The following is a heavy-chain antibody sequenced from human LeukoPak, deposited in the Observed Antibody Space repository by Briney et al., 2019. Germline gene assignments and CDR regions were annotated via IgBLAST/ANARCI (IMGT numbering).Heavy chain of an antibody. CDR3: ARDRLGGGNYPDAFDI. V-gene: IGHV4-61*02. Sequence: SQTLSLTCTVSGGSISSGSYYWRWIPQPAGKGLEWIGRIYTSGSPNYSPSLKSRVTISVDTSKNQFSLKLSSVTAADTAVYYCARDRLGGGNYPDAFDIWGQGTMVTVSP. D-gene: IGHD1-7*01. CDR1: GGSISSGSYY. J-gene: IGHJ3*02. CDR2: IYTSGSP.